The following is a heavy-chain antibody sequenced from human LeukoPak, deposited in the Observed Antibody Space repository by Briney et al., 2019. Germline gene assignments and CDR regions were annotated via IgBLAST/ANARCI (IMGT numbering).Heavy chain of an antibody. J-gene: IGHJ4*02. CDR1: GHTFTSYA. CDR2: INTNTGNP. D-gene: IGHD6-19*01. V-gene: IGHV7-4-1*02. Sequence: ASVSVSCKASGHTFTSYAMNWVRQAPGQGLEWMGWINTNTGNPTYAQGFTGRFVFSLDTSVSTAYLQISSLKAEDTAVYYCARVALSSGGPSGFDYWGQGTLVTVSS. CDR3: ARVALSSGGPSGFDY.